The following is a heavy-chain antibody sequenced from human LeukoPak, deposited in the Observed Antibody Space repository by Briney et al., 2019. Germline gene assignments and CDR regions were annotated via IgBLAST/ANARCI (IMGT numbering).Heavy chain of an antibody. CDR3: ARGRYNGY. V-gene: IGHV4-59*01. D-gene: IGHD5-24*01. CDR1: GGSISSYY. J-gene: IGHJ4*02. CDR2: IYYSGST. Sequence: SETLSLTCTVSGGSISSYYWSWIRQPPGKGLEWIGYIYYSGSTNYTPSLKSRVTISVDTSKNQFSLKLSSVTAADTAVYYCARGRYNGYWGQGTLVTVSS.